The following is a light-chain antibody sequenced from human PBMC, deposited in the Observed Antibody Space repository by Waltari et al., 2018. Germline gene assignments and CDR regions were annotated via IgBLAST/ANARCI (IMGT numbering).Light chain of an antibody. Sequence: QSALTQPASVSGSPGQSITISCTGTRSDVGTHNYVSWYQQRPGKAPDLIIFVVSNPPSGLSIRFSGSKSGNTASLTISGLQSEDEADYYCNSYTNGGTYVFGSGTKVTVL. V-gene: IGLV2-14*03. CDR2: VVS. CDR3: NSYTNGGTYV. J-gene: IGLJ1*01. CDR1: RSDVGTHNY.